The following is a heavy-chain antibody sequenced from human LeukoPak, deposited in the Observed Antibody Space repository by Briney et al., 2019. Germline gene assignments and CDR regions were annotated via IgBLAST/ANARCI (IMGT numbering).Heavy chain of an antibody. V-gene: IGHV3-30*02. Sequence: SGGSLRLSCAASGLTFSSYGMHWVRQAPGKGLEWVTFIRYDGSNKYYSDSVRGRSTISRDNSKNTLYLQMNNLRDEDTAVYYCARCGNTFFAMLIPPPCYMDVWGKGTTVSVSS. CDR3: ARCGNTFFAMLIPPPCYMDV. CDR1: GLTFSSYG. J-gene: IGHJ6*03. CDR2: IRYDGSNK. D-gene: IGHD3-3*01.